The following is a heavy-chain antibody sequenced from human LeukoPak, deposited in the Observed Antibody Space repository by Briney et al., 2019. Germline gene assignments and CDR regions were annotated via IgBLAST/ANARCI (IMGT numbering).Heavy chain of an antibody. V-gene: IGHV3-48*01. D-gene: IGHD6-25*01. Sequence: GGSLRLSCAASGFTFSTYSMNWVRQAPGKGLEWVSYISSSSSTIYYADSVKGRFTIFRDNAKNSLYLQMNSLRAEDAAIYYCARDRRLASFDYGGQGTLVTVSS. CDR1: GFTFSTYS. CDR2: ISSSSSTI. J-gene: IGHJ4*02. CDR3: ARDRRLASFDY.